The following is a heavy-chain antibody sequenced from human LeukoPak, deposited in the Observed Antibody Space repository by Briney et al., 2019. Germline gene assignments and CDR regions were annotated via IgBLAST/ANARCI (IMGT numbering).Heavy chain of an antibody. CDR1: GLTFSSHE. CDR3: AKDGAWLRFDD. CDR2: ISPGGPT. J-gene: IGHJ4*02. D-gene: IGHD5-12*01. V-gene: IGHV3-23*01. Sequence: GGSLRLSCAASGLTFSSHEMNWVRQAPGKGLEWVSGISPGGPTYYADSVKGRFTISRDDSKNTLYLQMKNLRAEDTAVYYCAKDGAWLRFDDWGQGILVSVSS.